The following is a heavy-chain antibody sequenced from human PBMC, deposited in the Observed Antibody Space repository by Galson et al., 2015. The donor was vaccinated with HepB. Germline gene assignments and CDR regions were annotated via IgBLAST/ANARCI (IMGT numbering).Heavy chain of an antibody. CDR1: TSTVNGRF. V-gene: IGHV3-66*01. J-gene: IGHJ3*02. CDR3: ATNAYCDGDCLPWGNGLDI. Sequence: SLRLSCAASTSTVNGRFMSWVRQAPGKGLEWVSITYSGGTTYYAASVKGRFTVTRDNSKHTLFLQMNSLRAEDTAVYYCATNAYCDGDCLPWGNGLDIWGQGTMVIVST. D-gene: IGHD2-21*02. CDR2: TYSGGTT.